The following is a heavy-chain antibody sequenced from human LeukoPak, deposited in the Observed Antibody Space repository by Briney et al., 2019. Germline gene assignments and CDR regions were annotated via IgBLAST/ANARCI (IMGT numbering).Heavy chain of an antibody. CDR3: ACGDHPLYLDY. Sequence: GASVKVPCKASGYTFTSYGISWVRQAPGQGLEWMGWISAYNGNTNYAQKLQGRVTMTTDTSTSTAYVELRSLRSDDTAVYYCACGDHPLYLDYWGQGTLVTVSS. CDR2: ISAYNGNT. J-gene: IGHJ4*02. V-gene: IGHV1-18*01. CDR1: GYTFTSYG. D-gene: IGHD4-17*01.